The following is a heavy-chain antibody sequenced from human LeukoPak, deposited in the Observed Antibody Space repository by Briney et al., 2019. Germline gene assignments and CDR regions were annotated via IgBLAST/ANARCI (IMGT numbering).Heavy chain of an antibody. J-gene: IGHJ6*03. CDR3: AGPSGRYYYYYMDV. V-gene: IGHV4-59*01. Sequence: SETLSLTCTVSGGSISSYYWSWIRQPPGKGLEWIGYIYYSGSTNYNPSLKSRVTISVDTSKNQFSLKLSSVTAADTAVYYCAGPSGRYYYYYMDVWGKGTTVTISS. CDR2: IYYSGST. CDR1: GGSISSYY.